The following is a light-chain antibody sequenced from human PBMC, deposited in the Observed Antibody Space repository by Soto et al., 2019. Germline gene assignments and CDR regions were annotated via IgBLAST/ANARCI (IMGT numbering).Light chain of an antibody. V-gene: IGLV2-14*01. CDR2: GVK. Sequence: QSALTQPASVSGSPGQSITISCTGSGRDIGAYDYVSWYQQHPGKAPKLLIYGVKNRPSGVSYRFSASKSAFTASLTISGLQAEDEAHYYCSSYTTSYFYVFGPGTNLTVL. CDR3: SSYTTSYFYV. CDR1: GRDIGAYDY. J-gene: IGLJ1*01.